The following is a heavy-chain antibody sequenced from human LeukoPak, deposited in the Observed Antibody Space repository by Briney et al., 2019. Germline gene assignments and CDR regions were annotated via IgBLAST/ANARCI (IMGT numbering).Heavy chain of an antibody. J-gene: IGHJ6*02. D-gene: IGHD3-3*01. CDR2: ISSSGSTI. V-gene: IGHV3-11*01. CDR3: ARDIITIFGVAAYYYGMDV. Sequence: GSLRLSCAASGFTFSDYYMSWIRQAPGKGLGWVSYISSSGSTIYYADSVRGRFTISRDNAKNSLYLQMNSLRAQDTAVYYCARDIITIFGVAAYYYGMDVWGQGTTVTVSS. CDR1: GFTFSDYY.